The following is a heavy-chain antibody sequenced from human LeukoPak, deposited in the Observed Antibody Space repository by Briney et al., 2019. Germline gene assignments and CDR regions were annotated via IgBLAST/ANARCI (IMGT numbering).Heavy chain of an antibody. D-gene: IGHD6-19*01. CDR1: GFTFSSYA. CDR3: ARDSLLHSSGYHFDY. V-gene: IGHV3-21*01. Sequence: GGSLRLSCAASGFTFSSYAMSWVRQAPGKGLEWVSSISSSSSYIYYADSVKGRFTISRDNAKNSLYLQMNSLRAEDTAVYYCARDSLLHSSGYHFDYWGQGTLVTVSS. J-gene: IGHJ4*02. CDR2: ISSSSSYI.